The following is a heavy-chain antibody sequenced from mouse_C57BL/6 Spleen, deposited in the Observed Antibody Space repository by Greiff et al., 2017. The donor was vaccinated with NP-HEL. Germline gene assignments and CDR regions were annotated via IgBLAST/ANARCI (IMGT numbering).Heavy chain of an antibody. Sequence: VQLQQSGPELVKPGASVKISCKASGYAFSSSWMNWVKQRPGKGLEWIGRIYPGDGDTNYNGKFKGKATLTADKSSSTAYMQLSSLTSEDSAVYFCARSTGTSWFAYWGQGTLVTVSA. CDR3: ARSTGTSWFAY. V-gene: IGHV1-82*01. CDR1: GYAFSSSW. J-gene: IGHJ3*01. D-gene: IGHD4-1*02. CDR2: IYPGDGDT.